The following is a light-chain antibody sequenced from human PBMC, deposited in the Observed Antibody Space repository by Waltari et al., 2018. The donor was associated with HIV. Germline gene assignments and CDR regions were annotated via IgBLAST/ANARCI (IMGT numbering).Light chain of an antibody. CDR3: QQYNDWPQT. CDR2: AAT. V-gene: IGKV3-15*01. J-gene: IGKJ1*01. CDR1: QSVGGN. Sequence: EIVLTQSPDPLSVSSGEKATLSCRASQSVGGNLAWYQVRPGQAPSLLIYAATSRTTGFPGRFRGSGSGTEFTLTISSLQSEDFAIYYCQQYNDWPQTFGQGTRVDIK.